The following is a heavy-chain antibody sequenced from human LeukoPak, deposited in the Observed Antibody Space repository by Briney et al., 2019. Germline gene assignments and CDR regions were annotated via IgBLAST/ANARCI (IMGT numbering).Heavy chain of an antibody. V-gene: IGHV4-39*01. CDR1: GCSISSSSYY. CDR3: ARHQIATVTVAY. D-gene: IGHD4-17*01. Sequence: SETLSLTCTVSGCSISSSSYYWGWIRQPPGKGLEWIGSIYYSGSTYYNPSLKSRVTISVDTSKNQFSLKLSSVTAADTAVYYCARHQIATVTVAYWGQGTLVTVSS. CDR2: IYYSGST. J-gene: IGHJ4*02.